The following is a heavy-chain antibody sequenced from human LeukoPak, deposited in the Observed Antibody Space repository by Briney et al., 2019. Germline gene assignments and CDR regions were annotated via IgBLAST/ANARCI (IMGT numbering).Heavy chain of an antibody. V-gene: IGHV4-59*01. J-gene: IGHJ5*02. CDR3: ARALWYSSSWYWFDP. Sequence: SETLSLTCTVSGGSISSYYWSWIRQPPGKGLEWIGYIYYSGSTNYNPSLKSRVTISVDTSKNQFSLKLSSVTAADTAVYYCARALWYSSSWYWFDPWGQGTLVTVSS. CDR2: IYYSGST. CDR1: GGSISSYY. D-gene: IGHD6-13*01.